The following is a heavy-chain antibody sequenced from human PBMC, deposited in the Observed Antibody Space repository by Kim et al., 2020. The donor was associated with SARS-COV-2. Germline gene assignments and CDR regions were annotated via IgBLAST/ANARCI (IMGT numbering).Heavy chain of an antibody. J-gene: IGHJ6*02. CDR3: AKMYGGLPRHYDYSGMDV. D-gene: IGHD4-17*01. V-gene: IGHV1-69*13. Sequence: SVKVSCKIFGGIFSSYAIGWVRQAPGQGLEWVGGIIPIFGTSNHAQKFQGRVSIIADESTSTAYMELSSLRSEDTAVYYCAKMYGGLPRHYDYSGMDVWGQGTTVIVSS. CDR2: IIPIFGTS. CDR1: GGIFSSYA.